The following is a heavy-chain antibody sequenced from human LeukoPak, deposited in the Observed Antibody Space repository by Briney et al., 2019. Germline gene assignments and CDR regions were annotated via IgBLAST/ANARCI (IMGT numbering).Heavy chain of an antibody. CDR3: ASRNYYGSGSYGY. D-gene: IGHD3-10*01. CDR2: IYYSGST. CDR1: GGSISSYY. J-gene: IGHJ4*02. Sequence: PSETLSLTCTVSGGSISSYYWSWIRQPPGKGLEWIGYIYYSGSTNYNPSLKSRVTISVDTSKNQFSLKLSSVTAADTAVYYCASRNYYGSGSYGYWGQGTLVTVSS. V-gene: IGHV4-59*01.